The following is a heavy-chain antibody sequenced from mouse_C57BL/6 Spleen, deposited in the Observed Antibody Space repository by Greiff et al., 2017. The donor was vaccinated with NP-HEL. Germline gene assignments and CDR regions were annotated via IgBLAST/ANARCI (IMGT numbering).Heavy chain of an antibody. J-gene: IGHJ3*01. D-gene: IGHD2-2*01. CDR1: GYTFTSYW. CDR2: INPSSGYT. Sequence: VQLQQSGAELAKPGASVKLSCKASGYTFTSYWMHWVKQRPGQGLEWIGYINPSSGYTKYNQTFKDKATLTADKSSSPAYMQLRSLTYEDSAVYYGARQESYGYDSAWFAYWGQGTLVTVSA. CDR3: ARQESYGYDSAWFAY. V-gene: IGHV1-7*01.